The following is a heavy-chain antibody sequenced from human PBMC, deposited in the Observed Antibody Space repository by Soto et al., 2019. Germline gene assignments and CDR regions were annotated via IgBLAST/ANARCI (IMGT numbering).Heavy chain of an antibody. Sequence: GASVKVSCKASGYTFSGFYMHWVRQAPGQGLEWMGWINPNSGGTKSAEKFRGRVTMTRDTSISTAYMELSRLTSDGTAVYYCASAAVTGTAGLDFWGQGTQVTVSS. V-gene: IGHV1-2*02. D-gene: IGHD6-19*01. CDR1: GYTFSGFY. CDR2: INPNSGGT. J-gene: IGHJ4*02. CDR3: ASAAVTGTAGLDF.